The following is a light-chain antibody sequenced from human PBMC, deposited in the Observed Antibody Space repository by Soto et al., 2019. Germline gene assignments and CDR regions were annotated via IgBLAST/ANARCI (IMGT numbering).Light chain of an antibody. Sequence: VLTQAPGTLSLSPGERATLSCRASQSVSSTYLAWYQQKPGQAPRVLIYGTSSRATGIPDRFSGSGSGTDFTLTISRLEPEDFAVYYCQQYGSSPRTFGQGTKVDI. V-gene: IGKV3-20*01. CDR2: GTS. CDR1: QSVSSTY. CDR3: QQYGSSPRT. J-gene: IGKJ1*01.